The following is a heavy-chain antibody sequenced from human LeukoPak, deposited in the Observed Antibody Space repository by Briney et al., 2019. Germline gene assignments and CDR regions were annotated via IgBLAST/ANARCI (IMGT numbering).Heavy chain of an antibody. CDR3: ARDLGYCTGGTCYPNWFDL. Sequence: WASVTVSCKASGYTFTSYAMHWVRQAPGQRLEWMGWINAGNDNTKYSQKFQGRVTITRDTSASTAYMELSSLRSEDTAVYYCARDLGYCTGGTCYPNWFDLWGQGTLVTVSS. CDR2: INAGNDNT. D-gene: IGHD2-15*01. CDR1: GYTFTSYA. V-gene: IGHV1-3*01. J-gene: IGHJ5*02.